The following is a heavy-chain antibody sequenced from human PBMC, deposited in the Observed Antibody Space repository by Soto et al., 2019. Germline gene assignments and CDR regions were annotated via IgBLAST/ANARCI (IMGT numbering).Heavy chain of an antibody. V-gene: IGHV3-9*01. Sequence: PWGSMTLSCGAGGLTICSSSMSRVRQAPGKGLEWVSGISWNSGSIGYADSVKGRFTISRDNAKNSLYLQMNSLRAEDTALYYCAKDIGLGHKGIAAADAFDIWGQGTMVTVSS. CDR1: GLTICSSS. D-gene: IGHD6-13*01. CDR2: ISWNSGSI. J-gene: IGHJ3*02. CDR3: AKDIGLGHKGIAAADAFDI.